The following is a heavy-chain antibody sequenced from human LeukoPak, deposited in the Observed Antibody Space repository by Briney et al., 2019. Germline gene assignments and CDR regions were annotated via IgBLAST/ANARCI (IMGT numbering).Heavy chain of an antibody. J-gene: IGHJ4*02. CDR1: GFTFRSYW. CDR2: IKQDGSEK. D-gene: IGHD6-6*01. CDR3: VCGGYRSSSSY. V-gene: IGHV3-7*01. Sequence: GGSLRLSCAASGFTFRSYWMSWVRQAPGKGLEGVANIKQDGSEKYYVDSVKGRFTISRDKAKNSLYLQMNSLRAEDTAVYYCVCGGYRSSSSYWGQGTLVTVSS.